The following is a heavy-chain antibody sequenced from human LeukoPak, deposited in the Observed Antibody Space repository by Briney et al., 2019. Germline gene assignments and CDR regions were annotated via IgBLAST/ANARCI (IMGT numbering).Heavy chain of an antibody. Sequence: PSETLSLTCAVYGGSFSGYYWSWIRQPPGKGLEWIGEINHSGSTNYNPSLKSRVTISVDTSKNQFSLKLSPVTAADTAVYYCARCYDSSGFEVDYWGQGTLVTVSS. CDR2: INHSGST. CDR1: GGSFSGYY. J-gene: IGHJ4*02. V-gene: IGHV4-34*01. D-gene: IGHD3-22*01. CDR3: ARCYDSSGFEVDY.